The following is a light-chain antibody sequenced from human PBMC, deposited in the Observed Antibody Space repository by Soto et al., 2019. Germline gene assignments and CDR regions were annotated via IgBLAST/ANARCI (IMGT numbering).Light chain of an antibody. V-gene: IGLV1-40*01. CDR3: QSYDSSLSGGV. CDR2: GNS. Sequence: QPVLTQPPSVSGAPGQRVTISCTGSIGAGYDVHWYQQLPGTAPKLLIYGNSNRPSGVPDRFSGSKSGTSASLAITGLQAEDEADYYCQSYDSSLSGGVFGGGTKLTVL. J-gene: IGLJ3*02. CDR1: IGAGYD.